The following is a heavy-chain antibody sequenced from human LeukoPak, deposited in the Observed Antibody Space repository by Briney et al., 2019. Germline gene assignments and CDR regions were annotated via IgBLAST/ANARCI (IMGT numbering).Heavy chain of an antibody. J-gene: IGHJ4*02. CDR3: AGGHDYGVVYYFDY. Sequence: HPGGSLRLSCAASGFTFSSYWMSWVRQAPGKGLEWVANIKQDGSEKYYVDSVKGRFTISRDNSKNTLYLQMNSLRAEDTAVYYCAGGHDYGVVYYFDYWGQGTLVTVSS. CDR1: GFTFSSYW. CDR2: IKQDGSEK. D-gene: IGHD4-17*01. V-gene: IGHV3-7*03.